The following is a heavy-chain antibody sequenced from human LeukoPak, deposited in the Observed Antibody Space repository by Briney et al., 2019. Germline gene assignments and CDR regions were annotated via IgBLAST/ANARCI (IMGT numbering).Heavy chain of an antibody. V-gene: IGHV4-4*02. CDR2: IYHSGST. J-gene: IGHJ4*02. Sequence: SGTLSLTCAVSGGSISSSNWWSWVRQPPGKGLEWIGEIYHSGSTNYNPSLKSRVTISLDRSKNQVSLRLNSVTAADTALYYCAGLVGRYSNGMYYYFDYWGQGILVTVSS. CDR1: GGSISSSNW. D-gene: IGHD1-26*01. CDR3: AGLVGRYSNGMYYYFDY.